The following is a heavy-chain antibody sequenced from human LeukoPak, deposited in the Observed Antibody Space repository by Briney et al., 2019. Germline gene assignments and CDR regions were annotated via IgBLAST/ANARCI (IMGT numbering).Heavy chain of an antibody. V-gene: IGHV4-61*02. CDR3: ARAPPDWFDP. J-gene: IGHJ5*02. CDR1: GGSISSGSYY. CDR2: IYTSGST. Sequence: SQTLSLTCTVSGGSISSGSYYWSWIRQPAGKGLEWIGRIYTSGSTNYNPSLKSRVTISVDTSKNRFSLKLNSVTAADTAVYYCARAPPDWFDPWGQGTLVTVPS.